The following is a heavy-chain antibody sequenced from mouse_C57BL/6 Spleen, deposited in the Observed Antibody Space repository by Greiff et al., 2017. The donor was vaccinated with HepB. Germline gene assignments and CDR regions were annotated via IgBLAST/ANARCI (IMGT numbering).Heavy chain of an antibody. CDR1: GYSITSGYY. Sequence: EVKLQESGPGLVKPSQSLSLTCSVTGYSITSGYYWNWIRQFPGNKLEWMGYISYDGSNNYNPSLKNRISITRDTSKNQFFLKLNSVTTEDTATYYCAREGVVATDYAMDNWGQGTSVTVSS. V-gene: IGHV3-6*01. J-gene: IGHJ4*01. D-gene: IGHD1-1*01. CDR3: AREGVVATDYAMDN. CDR2: ISYDGSN.